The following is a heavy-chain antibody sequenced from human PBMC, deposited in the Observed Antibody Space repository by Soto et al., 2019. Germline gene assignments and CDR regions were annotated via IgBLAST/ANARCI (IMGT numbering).Heavy chain of an antibody. CDR1: GGSFSGYY. Sequence: TSETLSLTCAVYGGSFSGYYWSWIRQPPGKGLEWIGEINHSGSTNYNPSLKSRVTISVDTSKNQFSLKLSSVTAADTAVYYCARGPGYCSSTSCYNYYGMDVWGQGTTVT. V-gene: IGHV4-34*01. J-gene: IGHJ6*02. D-gene: IGHD2-2*02. CDR3: ARGPGYCSSTSCYNYYGMDV. CDR2: INHSGST.